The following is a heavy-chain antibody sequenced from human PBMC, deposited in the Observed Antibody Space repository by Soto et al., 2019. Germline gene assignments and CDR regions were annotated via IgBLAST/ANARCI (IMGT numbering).Heavy chain of an antibody. CDR2: ISSSGSTI. CDR1: GLIFSNYK. D-gene: IGHD5-12*01. CDR3: AREGDSGYDYDAFDI. J-gene: IGHJ3*02. Sequence: PGGSLRLSCAASGLIFSNYKMNLVLQAPGKGLEWVSYISSSGSTIYYADSVKGRFTISRDNAKNSLYLQMNSLRAEDTAVYYCAREGDSGYDYDAFDIWGQGTMVTVSS. V-gene: IGHV3-11*01.